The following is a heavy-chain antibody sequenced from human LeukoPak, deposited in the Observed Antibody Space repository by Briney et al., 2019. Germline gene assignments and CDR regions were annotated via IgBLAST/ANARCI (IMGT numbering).Heavy chain of an antibody. CDR1: GGTFSSYA. J-gene: IGHJ4*02. D-gene: IGHD5-12*01. CDR3: ATARYSGYAYFDY. Sequence: ASVKVSCKASGGTFSSYAISWVRQAPGQGLEWMGGIIPIFGTAIYAQKFQGRVTMTEDASTDTAYMELSSLRSGDTAVYYCATARYSGYAYFDYWGQGILVTVTS. V-gene: IGHV1-69*13. CDR2: IIPIFGTA.